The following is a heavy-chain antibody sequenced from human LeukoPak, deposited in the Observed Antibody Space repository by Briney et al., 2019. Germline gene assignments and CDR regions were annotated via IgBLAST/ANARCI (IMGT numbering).Heavy chain of an antibody. J-gene: IGHJ4*02. V-gene: IGHV1-69*04. Sequence: GASVKVSCKASGGTFSSYAISWVRQAPGQGLERMGRIIPILGIANYAQKFQGRVTITADKSTSTAYMELSSLRSEDTAVYYCARDDYGDYYFDYWGQGTLVTVSS. CDR2: IIPILGIA. CDR3: ARDDYGDYYFDY. CDR1: GGTFSSYA. D-gene: IGHD4-17*01.